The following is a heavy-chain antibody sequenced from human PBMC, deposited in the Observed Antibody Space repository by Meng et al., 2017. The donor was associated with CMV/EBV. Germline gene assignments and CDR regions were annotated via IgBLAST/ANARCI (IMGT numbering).Heavy chain of an antibody. Sequence: ASVKVSCKASGYTFTSYAMHWVRQAPGQRLEWMGWSNAGNGNTKYSQEFQGRVTMTRDTSTSTVYMELSSLRSEDTAVYYCARDGPDIVVVPAAIRVAAAGTDYYYYYGMDVWGQGTTVTVSS. J-gene: IGHJ6*02. V-gene: IGHV1-3*02. D-gene: IGHD2-2*02. CDR3: ARDGPDIVVVPAAIRVAAAGTDYYYYYGMDV. CDR2: SNAGNGNT. CDR1: GYTFTSYA.